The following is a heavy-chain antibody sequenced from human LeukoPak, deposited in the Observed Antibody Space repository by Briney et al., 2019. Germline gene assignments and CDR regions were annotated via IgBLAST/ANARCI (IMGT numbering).Heavy chain of an antibody. V-gene: IGHV3-48*04. D-gene: IGHD3-22*01. Sequence: GGSLRLSCAASGFTFSNYPMNWVRQAPGKGLEWVSYISSSSSSIYYADSVKGRFTISRDNAKNSLSLQMNSLRAEDTAVYYCARGQYYFDSSGYYPGYLDYWGQGTLVTVPS. CDR2: ISSSSSSI. J-gene: IGHJ4*02. CDR3: ARGQYYFDSSGYYPGYLDY. CDR1: GFTFSNYP.